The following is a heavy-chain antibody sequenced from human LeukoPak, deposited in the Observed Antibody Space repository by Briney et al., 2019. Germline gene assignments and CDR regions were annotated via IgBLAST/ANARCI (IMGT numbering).Heavy chain of an antibody. CDR3: AREGLYDFWSAPRV. J-gene: IGHJ4*02. D-gene: IGHD3-3*01. CDR2: ISSSSTI. V-gene: IGHV3-48*01. CDR1: GFTFSSYS. Sequence: PGGSLRLSCAASGFTFSSYSMNWVRQAPGKGLEWVSYISSSSTIYYADSVKGRFTISRDNAKNSLYLQMNSLRAEDTAVYYCAREGLYDFWSAPRVWGQGTLVTVSS.